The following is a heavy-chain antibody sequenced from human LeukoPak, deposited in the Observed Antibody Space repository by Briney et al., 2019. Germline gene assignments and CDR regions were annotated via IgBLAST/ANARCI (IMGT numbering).Heavy chain of an antibody. CDR3: ACHYDSSGYYNDAFDI. CDR2: IYYSGST. J-gene: IGHJ3*02. CDR1: GGSISSSSYY. Sequence: PSETLSLTCTVSGGSISSSSYYWGWIRQPPGKGLEWIGSIYYSGSTYYNPSLKSRVTISVDTSKNQFSLKLSSVTAADTAVYYCACHYDSSGYYNDAFDIWGQGTMVTVSS. D-gene: IGHD3-22*01. V-gene: IGHV4-39*07.